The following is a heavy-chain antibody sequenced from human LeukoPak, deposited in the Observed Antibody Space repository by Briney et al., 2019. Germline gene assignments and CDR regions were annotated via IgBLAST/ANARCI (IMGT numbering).Heavy chain of an antibody. CDR3: ARETSQKGAHYMDV. V-gene: IGHV4-34*01. CDR2: INHSGST. Sequence: PSETLSLTCAVYGGSFSGYYWSWVRQPPGKGLEWIGEINHSGSTNYNPSLKSRVTISVDTSKNQFSLKLSSVTAADTAVYYCARETSQKGAHYMDVWGKGTTVTISS. CDR1: GGSFSGYY. D-gene: IGHD3-16*01. J-gene: IGHJ6*03.